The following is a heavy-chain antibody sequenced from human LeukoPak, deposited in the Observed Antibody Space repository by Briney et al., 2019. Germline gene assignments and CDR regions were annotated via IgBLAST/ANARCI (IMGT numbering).Heavy chain of an antibody. Sequence: PSETLSLTCAVYGGSFSGYYWSWIRQPPGKGLEWIGEINHSGSTNYNPSLKSRVTISVDTSKNQFSLKLSSVTAADTAVYHCARRQLWFKKLDYWGQGTLVTVSS. CDR3: ARRQLWFKKLDY. V-gene: IGHV4-34*01. J-gene: IGHJ4*02. D-gene: IGHD5-18*01. CDR2: INHSGST. CDR1: GGSFSGYY.